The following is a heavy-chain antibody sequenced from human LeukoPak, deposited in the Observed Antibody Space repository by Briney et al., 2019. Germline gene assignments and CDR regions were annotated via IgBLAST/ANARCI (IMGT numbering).Heavy chain of an antibody. CDR3: ATEQGYDYPDAFDI. D-gene: IGHD5-12*01. J-gene: IGHJ3*02. CDR1: GFTFSSYW. CDR2: IKQDGSEK. V-gene: IGHV3-7*01. Sequence: GGSLRLSCAASGFTFSSYWMSWVRQAPGKGLEWVANIKQDGSEKYYVDSVKGRFTISRDNAKNSLYLQMNSLRAEDTAVYYCATEQGYDYPDAFDIWGQGTMVTVSS.